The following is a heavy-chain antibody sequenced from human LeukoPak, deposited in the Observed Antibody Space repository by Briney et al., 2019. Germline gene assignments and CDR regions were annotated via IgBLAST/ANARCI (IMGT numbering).Heavy chain of an antibody. D-gene: IGHD6-19*01. Sequence: GGSLRLSCAASGFTFSSNWMGWVRQAPGKGLEWVANIKQDGSETYYVDSVKGRFTISRDNAKNSLYLQMSSLRAEDPAVYYCAKWGYSSGWPYFDYWGQGTLVTVSS. V-gene: IGHV3-7*02. J-gene: IGHJ4*02. CDR2: IKQDGSET. CDR3: AKWGYSSGWPYFDY. CDR1: GFTFSSNW.